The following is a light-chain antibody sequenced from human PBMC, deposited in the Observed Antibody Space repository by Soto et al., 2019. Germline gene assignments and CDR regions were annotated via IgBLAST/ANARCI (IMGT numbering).Light chain of an antibody. V-gene: IGLV2-14*01. CDR2: EVR. J-gene: IGLJ2*01. CDR3: SSYTTNNILL. Sequence: QSVLTQPASVSGSPGQWISISCTGTSSDVGGNDYVSWYQQYPGKAPKLIISEVRNRPSGVSSRFSGSKSGNTSSLTISGLHGEDEDDYYGSSYTTNNILLFGGGTKVTVL. CDR1: SSDVGGNDY.